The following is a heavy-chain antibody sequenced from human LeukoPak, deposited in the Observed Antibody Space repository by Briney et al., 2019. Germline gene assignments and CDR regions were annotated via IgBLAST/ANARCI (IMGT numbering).Heavy chain of an antibody. CDR1: GFTFNSYT. D-gene: IGHD2/OR15-2a*01. CDR3: AREIEGGGYFDL. J-gene: IGHJ2*01. CDR2: ISRTRSYI. V-gene: IGHV3-21*01. Sequence: GGSLRLSCAPSGFTFNSYTLNWVRQSPGKGLEWVSSISRTRSYIYYADSVKDRFTISRDNAKNSLYLQMDSLRDDDTAVYFCAREIEGGGYFDLWGRGTLVTVSS.